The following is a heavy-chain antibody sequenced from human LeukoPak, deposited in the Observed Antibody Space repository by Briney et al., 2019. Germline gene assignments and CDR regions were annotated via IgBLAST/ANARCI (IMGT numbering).Heavy chain of an antibody. CDR1: GFTFDDYS. J-gene: IGHJ4*02. V-gene: IGHV3-9*03. Sequence: GTSLRLSCIASGFTFDDYSMHWVRQAPGKGLEWVSCISWNSGNIVYADSVKGRFTISRDKAKNSLYLQMNSLRAEDMAFYYCAKASGYSSSSVVDHWGQGTRVTVSS. CDR3: AKASGYSSSSVVDH. D-gene: IGHD6-6*01. CDR2: ISWNSGNI.